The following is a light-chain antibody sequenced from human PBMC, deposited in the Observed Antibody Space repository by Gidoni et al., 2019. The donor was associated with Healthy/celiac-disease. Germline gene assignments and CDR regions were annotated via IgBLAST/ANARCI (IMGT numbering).Light chain of an antibody. Sequence: DIQMTQSPSTLSASVGDRDTIPGRASQSINNWLAWYQQKPGKAPKLLIYKASSLESGVPSRFSGSGSGTEFTLTISSLQPDDFAAYYCQQYNSYPWTFGQGTKVEIK. J-gene: IGKJ1*01. CDR3: QQYNSYPWT. CDR1: QSINNW. V-gene: IGKV1-5*03. CDR2: KAS.